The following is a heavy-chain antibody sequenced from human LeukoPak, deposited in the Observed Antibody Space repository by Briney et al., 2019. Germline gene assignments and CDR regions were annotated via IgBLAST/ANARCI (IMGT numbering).Heavy chain of an antibody. D-gene: IGHD3-9*01. Sequence: PGGSLRLSCAASGFTFSSYAMSWVRQAPGEGLEWVSAISGSGGSTYYADSVKGRFTISRDNSKNTLYLQMNSLRAEDTAVYYCANLGWEYYDILTGPRFNYCGQGTLVTVSS. CDR2: ISGSGGST. J-gene: IGHJ4*02. CDR3: ANLGWEYYDILTGPRFNY. V-gene: IGHV3-23*01. CDR1: GFTFSSYA.